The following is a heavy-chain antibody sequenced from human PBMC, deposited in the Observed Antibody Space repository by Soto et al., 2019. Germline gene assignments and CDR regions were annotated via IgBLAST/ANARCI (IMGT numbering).Heavy chain of an antibody. CDR1: GFSLSNARMG. CDR2: IFSNDEK. Sequence: QVTLKESGPVLVKPTETLTLTCTVSGFSLSNARMGVSWIRQPPGKALEWLAHIFSNDEKSYSTSLQSRLTTSKDSSKSLLVLTMSNVYPVDTATYCFVRPPLTSLPRYYGMYVWGRVTTVTVSS. D-gene: IGHD2-2*01. J-gene: IGHJ6*02. V-gene: IGHV2-26*01. CDR3: VRPPLTSLPRYYGMYV.